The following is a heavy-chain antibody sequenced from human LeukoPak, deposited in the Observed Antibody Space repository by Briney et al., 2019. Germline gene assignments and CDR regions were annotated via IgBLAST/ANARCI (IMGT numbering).Heavy chain of an antibody. D-gene: IGHD4-17*01. J-gene: IGHJ6*02. CDR2: ISAYNGNT. CDR3: AAVEIKSDYGDPYYYGMDV. CDR1: GYTFTSYG. V-gene: IGHV1-18*01. Sequence: ASVTVSCKASGYTFTSYGISWVRQALGQGLEWMGWISAYNGNTNYAQKLQGRVTMTTDTSTSTAYMELRSLRSDDTAVYYCAAVEIKSDYGDPYYYGMDVWGQGTTVTVSS.